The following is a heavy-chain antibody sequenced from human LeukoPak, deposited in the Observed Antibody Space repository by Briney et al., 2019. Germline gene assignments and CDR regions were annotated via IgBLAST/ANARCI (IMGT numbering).Heavy chain of an antibody. CDR3: ARDIPKYDSSGYYPSYYFDY. D-gene: IGHD3-22*01. CDR1: GYTFTSYY. Sequence: GASVKVSCKASGYTFTSYYMHWVRQAPGQGLEWMGIINPSGGSTSYAQKFQGRVTMTRDTSTSTVYMELSSLRSEDTAVYYCARDIPKYDSSGYYPSYYFDYWGQGTLVTVSS. J-gene: IGHJ4*02. CDR2: INPSGGST. V-gene: IGHV1-46*01.